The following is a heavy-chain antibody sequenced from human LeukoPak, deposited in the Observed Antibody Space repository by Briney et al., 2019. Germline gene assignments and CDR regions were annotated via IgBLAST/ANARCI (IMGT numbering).Heavy chain of an antibody. J-gene: IGHJ3*02. Sequence: GGSLRLSCAASGFIFSQYSMNWVRQAPGKGLEWVSHIRSSSETFYADSVKGRFTISRDNARNSLYLQMNNLRGEDTAIYYCARDSRDKCTNGVCRTKPAFDIWGQGTMVTVSS. CDR1: GFIFSQYS. D-gene: IGHD2-8*01. V-gene: IGHV3-48*01. CDR2: IRSSSET. CDR3: ARDSRDKCTNGVCRTKPAFDI.